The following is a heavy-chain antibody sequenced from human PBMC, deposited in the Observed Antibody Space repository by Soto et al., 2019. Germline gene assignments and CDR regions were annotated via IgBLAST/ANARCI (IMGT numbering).Heavy chain of an antibody. CDR2: IYVSGAT. Sequence: PSETLSLTCSVSGDYVYSYYWAWIRQPAGKGPEWIGRIYVSGATSCNPSLESRVTLSIDTSKNQFSLNLRFVTAADTAVYYCARDRGWDSFDPWGQGILVTDSS. J-gene: IGHJ5*02. CDR1: GDYVYSYY. CDR3: ARDRGWDSFDP. D-gene: IGHD6-19*01. V-gene: IGHV4-4*07.